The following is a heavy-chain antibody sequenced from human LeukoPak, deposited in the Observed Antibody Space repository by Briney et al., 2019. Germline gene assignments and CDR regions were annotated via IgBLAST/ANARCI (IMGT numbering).Heavy chain of an antibody. CDR3: ARDRSDGFDY. CDR2: LYCGCNT. J-gene: IGHJ4*02. CDR1: GFTVSSNS. V-gene: IGHV3-53*01. Sequence: GGSLRLSCAASGFTVSSNSMSWVRQAPGKGLEWVSVLYCGCNTYYADSVKGRFTISRDNSKNTLYLQMNSLRTEDTAVYYCARDRSDGFDYWGQGTLVTVSS.